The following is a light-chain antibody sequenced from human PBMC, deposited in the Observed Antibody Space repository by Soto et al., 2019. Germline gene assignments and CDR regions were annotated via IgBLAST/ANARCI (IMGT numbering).Light chain of an antibody. Sequence: QSALTQSPSASGTPGQRVTISCSGSSSNIGINYVYWYQHLPGTAPKLLIYRNDQRPSGVPDRFSGSKVGTSASLAISGLRSEDEADYYCAARDASLSGHNYVFGTGTKVTVL. V-gene: IGLV1-47*01. CDR3: AARDASLSGHNYV. CDR2: RND. CDR1: SSNIGINY. J-gene: IGLJ1*01.